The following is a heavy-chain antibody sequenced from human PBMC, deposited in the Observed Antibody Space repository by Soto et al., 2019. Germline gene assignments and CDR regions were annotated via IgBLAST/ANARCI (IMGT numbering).Heavy chain of an antibody. CDR2: INPSGGT. CDR1: GDTFTSYY. J-gene: IGHJ6*02. V-gene: IGHV1-46*01. Sequence: ASVKVSCKASGDTFTSYYMHWVRQAPGQGLEWMGIINPSGGTSYAQKFQGRVTMTRDTSTSTVYMELSSLRSEDTAVYYCARGRRRFGYSYGYFGKNYYYYGMDVWGQGTTVTV. D-gene: IGHD5-18*01. CDR3: ARGRRRFGYSYGYFGKNYYYYGMDV.